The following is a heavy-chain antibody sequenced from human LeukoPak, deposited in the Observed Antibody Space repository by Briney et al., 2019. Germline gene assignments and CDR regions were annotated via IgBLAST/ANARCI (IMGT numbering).Heavy chain of an antibody. J-gene: IGHJ4*02. CDR3: ACGVAAAGWFYSDY. CDR2: IYSSGTT. Sequence: SETLSLTCTVSGGSITSYYWSWLRQPAGKGLEWIGRIYSSGTTNYNPSLKSRVTMSIDTTQFSLKLSSVTAADTAVYFCACGVAAAGWFYSDYWGQGSLVTVSS. V-gene: IGHV4-4*07. CDR1: GGSITSYY. D-gene: IGHD6-13*01.